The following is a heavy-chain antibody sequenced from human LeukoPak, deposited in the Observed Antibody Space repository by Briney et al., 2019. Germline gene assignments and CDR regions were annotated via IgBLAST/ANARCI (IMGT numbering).Heavy chain of an antibody. V-gene: IGHV3-7*01. CDR2: IMKDGNEK. Sequence: QPGGSLRLSCAASGFTFSDYWMNWIRQAPGKGLEWVARIMKDGNEKYYVESIKGRFTISRDNAKNALYLQMNGLRAEDTGVYYCARGHLDPRGQGTLVTVSS. CDR3: ARGHLDP. CDR1: GFTFSDYW. J-gene: IGHJ5*02.